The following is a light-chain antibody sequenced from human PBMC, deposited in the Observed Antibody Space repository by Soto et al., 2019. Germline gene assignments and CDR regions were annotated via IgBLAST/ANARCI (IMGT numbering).Light chain of an antibody. J-gene: IGKJ5*01. CDR3: QQYNKWPLIT. V-gene: IGKV3-15*01. CDR2: GAS. Sequence: EILLAQFSAPPSLSPGERDTLSWRASQSVHSGYLAWFQQKRGRAPRLLIYGASTRATGIPARFSGSGSGTEFTLTISSLQSEDFALYYCQQYNKWPLITFGQGTRLEI. CDR1: QSVHSGY.